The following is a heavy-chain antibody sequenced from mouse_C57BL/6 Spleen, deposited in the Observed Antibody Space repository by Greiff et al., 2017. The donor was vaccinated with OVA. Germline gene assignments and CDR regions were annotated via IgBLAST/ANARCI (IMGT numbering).Heavy chain of an antibody. V-gene: IGHV1-19*01. J-gene: IGHJ2*01. CDR1: GYTFTDYY. CDR2: INPYNGGT. D-gene: IGHD1-2*01. CDR3: ARSGYGTYYFDY. Sequence: VQLQQSGPVLVKPGASVKMSCKASGYTFTDYYMNWVKQSHGKSLEWIGVINPYNGGTSYNQKFKGKATLTVDKSSSTAYMELNSLTSEDSAVYYCARSGYGTYYFDYWGQGTTLTVSS.